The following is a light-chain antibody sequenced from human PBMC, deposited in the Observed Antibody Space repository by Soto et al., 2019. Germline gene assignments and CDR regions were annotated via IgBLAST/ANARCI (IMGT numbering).Light chain of an antibody. CDR3: YQYGSSSWT. J-gene: IGKJ1*01. CDR2: GAS. CDR1: QSVSSAY. V-gene: IGKV3-20*01. Sequence: EVVLTQSPPTQYKYQGERATNYCRACQSVSSAYFAWYQQRFGQAPRLLIYGASSRATCIPDRFSGSGSGTDFTLSICRLEPEDSAVYYCYQYGSSSWTFGQVTKV.